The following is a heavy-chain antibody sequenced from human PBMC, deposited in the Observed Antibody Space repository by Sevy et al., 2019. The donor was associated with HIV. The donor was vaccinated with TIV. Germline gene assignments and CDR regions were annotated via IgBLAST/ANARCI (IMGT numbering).Heavy chain of an antibody. D-gene: IGHD3-22*01. J-gene: IGHJ4*02. CDR2: IKSKIDGETT. CDR3: ATATGYYDSSPFDY. Sequence: GGSLRLSCAVSGFTFSNAWMNWVRQAPGTGLQWVGLIKSKIDGETTDYAAPVKGRFTISRNDSKNTVYLQMNSLKTEDTAVYYCATATGYYDSSPFDYWGPGTLVTVSS. CDR1: GFTFSNAW. V-gene: IGHV3-15*01.